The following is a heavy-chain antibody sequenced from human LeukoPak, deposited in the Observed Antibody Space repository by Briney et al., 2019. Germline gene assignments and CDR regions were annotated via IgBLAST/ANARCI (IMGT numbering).Heavy chain of an antibody. V-gene: IGHV4-59*01. J-gene: IGHJ6*02. CDR1: GDSISNYY. Sequence: SETLSLTCSVSGDSISNYYWSWIRQPPGKGLEWIGYIHYGGSTNYRPSLKSRVTIAVDTSKNQFSLKLSSVTAADTAVYYCSIGPGYDDNTCYAFQRDVWGQGTTVTVSS. D-gene: IGHD3-9*01. CDR2: IHYGGST. CDR3: SIGPGYDDNTCYAFQRDV.